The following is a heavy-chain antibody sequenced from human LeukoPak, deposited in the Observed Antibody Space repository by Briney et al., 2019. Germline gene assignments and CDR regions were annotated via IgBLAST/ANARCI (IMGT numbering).Heavy chain of an antibody. CDR3: ARGPETEGGGLDY. J-gene: IGHJ4*02. CDR1: GGSISSGDYY. D-gene: IGHD3-16*01. Sequence: SETLSLTCTVSGGSISSGDYYWSWIRQPPGKGLEWIGYIYYSGSTYYNPSLKSRVTISVDTSKNQFSLKLSSVTAADTAVYYCARGPETEGGGLDYWGQGTLVTVSS. V-gene: IGHV4-30-4*01. CDR2: IYYSGST.